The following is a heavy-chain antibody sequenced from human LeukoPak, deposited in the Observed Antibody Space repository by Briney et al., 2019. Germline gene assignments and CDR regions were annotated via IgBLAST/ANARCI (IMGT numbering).Heavy chain of an antibody. CDR2: INHSGST. D-gene: IGHD3-3*01. CDR3: ARPGRSSYDFWSGYYVPRDYFDY. CDR1: GGSFSGYY. Sequence: SETLSLTCAVYGGSFSGYYWSWIRQPPGKGLEWIGEINHSGSTNYNPSLKSRVTISVDTSKNQFSLKLSSVTAADTAVYYCARPGRSSYDFWSGYYVPRDYFDYWGQGTLVTVSS. V-gene: IGHV4-34*01. J-gene: IGHJ4*02.